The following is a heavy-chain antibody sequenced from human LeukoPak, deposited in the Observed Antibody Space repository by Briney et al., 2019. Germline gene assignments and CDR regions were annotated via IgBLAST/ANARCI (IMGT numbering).Heavy chain of an antibody. J-gene: IGHJ4*02. CDR3: ARGDFGVVIIDY. CDR2: IYSGGST. V-gene: IGHV3-53*01. CDR1: GFTVSSNH. Sequence: GGSLRLSCAASGFTVSSNHMSWVRQAPGKGLEWVSVIYSGGSTYYADSVKGRFTISRDNSKNTLYLQMNSLRAEDTAVYYCARGDFGVVIIDYWGQGTLVTVSS. D-gene: IGHD3-3*01.